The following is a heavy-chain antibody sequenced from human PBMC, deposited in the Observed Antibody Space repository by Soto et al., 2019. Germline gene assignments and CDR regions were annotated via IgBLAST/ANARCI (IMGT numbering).Heavy chain of an antibody. CDR1: GFTFSSYW. Sequence: AGGSLRLSCAASGFTFSSYWMSWVRQAPGKGLEWVANIKQDGSEKYYVDSVKGRFTISRDNAKNSLYLQMNSLRAEDTAVYYCARHSSSWYFSYDYWGQGTLVTVSS. CDR3: ARHSSSWYFSYDY. CDR2: IKQDGSEK. D-gene: IGHD6-13*01. V-gene: IGHV3-7*03. J-gene: IGHJ4*02.